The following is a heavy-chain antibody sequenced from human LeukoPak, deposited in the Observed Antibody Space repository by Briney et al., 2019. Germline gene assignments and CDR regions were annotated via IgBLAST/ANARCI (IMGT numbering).Heavy chain of an antibody. CDR2: IYYSGST. CDR1: GGSISSYY. D-gene: IGHD5-18*01. CDR3: ASNSYGRPFDY. V-gene: IGHV4-59*08. J-gene: IGHJ4*02. Sequence: SETLSLTSTVSGGSISSYYWSWIRQPPGKGLEWIGYIYYSGSTNYNPSLNSRVTISVDTSKNQFSLKLSSVTAADTAVYYCASNSYGRPFDYWGQGTLVTVSS.